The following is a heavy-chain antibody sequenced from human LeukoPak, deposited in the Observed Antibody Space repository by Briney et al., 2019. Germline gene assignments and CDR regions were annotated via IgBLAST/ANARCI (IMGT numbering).Heavy chain of an antibody. J-gene: IGHJ4*02. CDR2: MSNNGAT. CDR1: GGSFSGYY. Sequence: SETLSLTCAVYGGSFSGYYWSWIRQPPGKGLEWIGYMSNNGATTYNPSLKSRVTISIDMSNNHFSLKLSSVTAADTAVYSCAGFTFFRGVITFDYWGQGTLVTVSS. V-gene: IGHV4-4*08. CDR3: AGFTFFRGVITFDY. D-gene: IGHD3-10*01.